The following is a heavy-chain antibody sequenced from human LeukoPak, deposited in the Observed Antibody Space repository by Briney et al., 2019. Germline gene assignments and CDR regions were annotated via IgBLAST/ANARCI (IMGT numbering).Heavy chain of an antibody. CDR3: AKGHSAHGTGFDC. CDR1: GFTFSIYA. V-gene: IGHV3-30-3*01. J-gene: IGHJ4*02. CDR2: ISYDAINK. Sequence: PGGSLRFSCAASGFTFSIYAMHWVRQAPGKGLEWVAVISYDAINKHYADSVKGRFTISRDNSKNTLYLQMNSLRVEDTGVYYCAKGHSAHGTGFDCWGQGTQVAVSS. D-gene: IGHD1-14*01.